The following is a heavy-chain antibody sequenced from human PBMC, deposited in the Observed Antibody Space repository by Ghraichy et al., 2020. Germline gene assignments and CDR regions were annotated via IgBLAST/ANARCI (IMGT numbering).Heavy chain of an antibody. V-gene: IGHV3-15*01. Sequence: GGSLRLSCAASGFTFSNAWMSWVRQAPGKGLEWVGRIKSKTDGGTTDYAAPVKGRFTISRDDSKNTLYLQMNSLKTEDTAVYYCTTPLGDPADYFDYWGQGTLVTVSS. J-gene: IGHJ4*02. D-gene: IGHD3-16*01. CDR1: GFTFSNAW. CDR2: IKSKTDGGTT. CDR3: TTPLGDPADYFDY.